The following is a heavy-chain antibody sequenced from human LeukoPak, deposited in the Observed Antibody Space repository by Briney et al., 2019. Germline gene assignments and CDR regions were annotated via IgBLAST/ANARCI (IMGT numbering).Heavy chain of an antibody. V-gene: IGHV3-30*02. CDR2: IRYDGSNK. CDR3: ASRRYYDILTGTDY. CDR1: GFTFSSYG. D-gene: IGHD3-9*01. J-gene: IGHJ4*02. Sequence: GGSLRLSCAASGFTFSSYGMHWVRQAPGKGLEWVAFIRYDGSNKYYADSVKGRFTISRDNSKNTLYLQMNSLRAEDTAVYYCASRRYYDILTGTDYWGQGTLVTASS.